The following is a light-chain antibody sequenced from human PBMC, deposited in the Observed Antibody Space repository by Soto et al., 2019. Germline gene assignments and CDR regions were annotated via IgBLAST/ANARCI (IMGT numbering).Light chain of an antibody. V-gene: IGLV2-11*01. CDR2: DVN. Sequence: QSALTQPRSVSGSPRQSVTISCTGTSNDVGDYDYVSWYQQYPGKAPKLIIYDVNKRPSGVPDRFSGSKSGNTASLTISALQAEDEADYYCCSYAGGYTFVFGTGTKLTVL. CDR1: SNDVGDYDY. CDR3: CSYAGGYTFV. J-gene: IGLJ1*01.